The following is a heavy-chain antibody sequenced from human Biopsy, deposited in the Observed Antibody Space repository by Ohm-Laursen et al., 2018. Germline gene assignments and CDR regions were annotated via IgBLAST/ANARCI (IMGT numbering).Heavy chain of an antibody. CDR1: GDSVSTYY. Sequence: TLSLTCTVSGDSVSTYYWSWIPQPPGKGLEWIGHIYYSVMTNYNPSLQSRVSISVDTSRNQVSLTLSSVTAADTAVYYCARDSGILNYGNFKYYHYYGMDVWGQGAKVTVSS. CDR2: IYYSVMT. CDR3: ARDSGILNYGNFKYYHYYGMDV. V-gene: IGHV4-59*02. J-gene: IGHJ6*02. D-gene: IGHD4-11*01.